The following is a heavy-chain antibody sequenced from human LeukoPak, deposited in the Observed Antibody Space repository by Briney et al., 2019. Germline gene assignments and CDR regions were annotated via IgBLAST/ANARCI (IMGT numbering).Heavy chain of an antibody. CDR3: ASPYYYDSSGYYYAPDY. D-gene: IGHD3-22*01. V-gene: IGHV3-30-3*01. Sequence: GGSLRLSCAASGFTFSSYAMHWVRQAPGKGLEWLATISYDGSNKYYADSVKGRFTISRDNSNNTLYLQMSSLRAEDTAVYYCASPYYYDSSGYYYAPDYWGQGTLVTVSS. CDR1: GFTFSSYA. J-gene: IGHJ4*02. CDR2: ISYDGSNK.